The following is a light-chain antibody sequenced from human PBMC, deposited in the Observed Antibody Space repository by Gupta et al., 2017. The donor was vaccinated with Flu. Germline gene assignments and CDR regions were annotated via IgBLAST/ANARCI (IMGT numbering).Light chain of an antibody. CDR1: QDISNY. CDR3: QQYDNLPPF. J-gene: IGKJ2*01. V-gene: IGKV1-33*01. Sequence: IQTPQSPSSLSASVGDRVTITCPASQDISNYLNWYQQKPGKAPKLLIYDASNLETGVPSRFSGSGSGTDFTFTISSLQPEDIATYYCQQYDNLPPFFGQGTKLEIK. CDR2: DAS.